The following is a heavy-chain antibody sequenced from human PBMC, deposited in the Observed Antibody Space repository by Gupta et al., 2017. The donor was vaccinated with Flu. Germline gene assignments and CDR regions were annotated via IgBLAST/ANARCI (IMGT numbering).Heavy chain of an antibody. V-gene: IGHV3-33*01. Sequence: GRSLRLSCAASGFTFSSYGMHWVRQAPGKGLEWVAVIWYDGSNKYYADSVKGRFTISRDNSKNTLYLQMNSLRAEDTAVYYCARETLAVVHAFDIWGQGTMVTVSS. J-gene: IGHJ3*02. CDR1: GFTFSSYG. CDR2: IWYDGSNK. CDR3: ARETLAVVHAFDI. D-gene: IGHD4-23*01.